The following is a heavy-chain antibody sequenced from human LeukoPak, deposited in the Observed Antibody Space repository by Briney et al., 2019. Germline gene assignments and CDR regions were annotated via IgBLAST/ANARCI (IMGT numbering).Heavy chain of an antibody. J-gene: IGHJ4*02. V-gene: IGHV3-74*01. CDR2: IKSDGSTT. D-gene: IGHD1-26*01. Sequence: TGGPLRLSCAASGFTFSNSWMNWVRHAPGKGLVWVSLIKSDGSTTTYADSVKGRFTISRDNAKNTLYLQMNSLRAEDTAVYYCARGHSGNFYDWGQGTLVTVSS. CDR1: GFTFSNSW. CDR3: ARGHSGNFYD.